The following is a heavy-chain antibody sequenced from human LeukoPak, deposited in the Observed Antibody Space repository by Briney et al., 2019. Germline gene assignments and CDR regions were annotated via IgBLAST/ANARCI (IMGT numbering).Heavy chain of an antibody. CDR2: ISGSGGDT. J-gene: IGHJ4*02. D-gene: IGHD4-17*01. V-gene: IGHV3-23*01. Sequence: PGGSLRLSCAASGFTFSNFPMIWVRQGPGKGLEGVSSISGSGGDTYYADSVKGRFTISRDNSKNTLSLQMNSLRADDTAVYYCAKGGVRPVTTGDYWGQGTLVTVSS. CDR1: GFTFSNFP. CDR3: AKGGVRPVTTGDY.